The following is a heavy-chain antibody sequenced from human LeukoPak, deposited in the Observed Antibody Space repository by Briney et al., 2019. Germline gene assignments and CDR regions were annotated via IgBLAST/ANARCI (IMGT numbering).Heavy chain of an antibody. J-gene: IGHJ3*02. CDR2: ISAYNGNT. D-gene: IGHD5-12*01. CDR1: GYTFSSYG. V-gene: IGHV1-18*01. CDR3: ARDLVPTSPEHAFAI. Sequence: ASVKVSCKASGYTFSSYGISWVRQAPGQGLEWMGWISAYNGNTNYAQELQGRVTMTTDPSTSTVYMELRSLRSDDTAVYYCARDLVPTSPEHAFAIWGQGTMVTVSS.